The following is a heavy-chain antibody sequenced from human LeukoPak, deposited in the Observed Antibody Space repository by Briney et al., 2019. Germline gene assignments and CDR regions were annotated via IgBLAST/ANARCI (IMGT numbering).Heavy chain of an antibody. J-gene: IGHJ6*02. CDR2: IYYSGST. CDR3: ASSSTLLDYYYYGMDV. D-gene: IGHD2-2*01. Sequence: SETLSLTCTVSGGSISSYYWSWIRQPPGKGLEWIGYIYYSGSTNYNPSLKSRVTLSVDTSKNQFSLKLSSVTAADTAVYYCASSSTLLDYYYYGMDVWGQGTTVTVSS. V-gene: IGHV4-59*01. CDR1: GGSISSYY.